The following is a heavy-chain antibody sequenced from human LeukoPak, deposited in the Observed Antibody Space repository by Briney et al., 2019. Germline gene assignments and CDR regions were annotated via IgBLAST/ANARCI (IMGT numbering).Heavy chain of an antibody. J-gene: IGHJ5*02. CDR3: ARVRYYASEGGFDP. D-gene: IGHD3-10*01. Sequence: GGSLRLSCAASGFTVSSNYMSWVRQAPGKGLEWVSVIYSGGSTYYADSVKGRFTISRDNSENMLYLQMNSLRAEDTAVYYCARVRYYASEGGFDPWGQGTLVTVSS. CDR1: GFTVSSNY. CDR2: IYSGGST. V-gene: IGHV3-53*01.